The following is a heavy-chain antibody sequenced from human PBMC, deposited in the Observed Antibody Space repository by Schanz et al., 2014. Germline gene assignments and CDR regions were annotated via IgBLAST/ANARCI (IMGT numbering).Heavy chain of an antibody. V-gene: IGHV3-23*01. J-gene: IGHJ4*02. CDR1: GFTFSSYA. CDR2: ISGSGGST. D-gene: IGHD3-3*01. Sequence: EVQLLESGGGLVQPGGSLRLSCAASGFTFSSYAMSWVRQAPGKGLEWVSAISGSGGSTYYADSVKGRFTISRDNSKSTLYVEMNSLRAEDTAVYYCVRDSFFAFDYWGQGTLVTVSS. CDR3: VRDSFFAFDY.